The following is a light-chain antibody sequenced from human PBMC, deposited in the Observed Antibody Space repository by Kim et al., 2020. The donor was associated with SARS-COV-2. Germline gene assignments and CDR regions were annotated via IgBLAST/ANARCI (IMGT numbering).Light chain of an antibody. J-gene: IGKJ5*01. Sequence: EIVLTQSPATLSLSPGERATLSCRASRSVTNSLAWYQQKPGQSPRLLIHDASHGTAGLPARFTGSGSGTDFTLTISSLEPEDFAIYYCRQRSSWPPTFGQGTRLEIK. CDR1: RSVTNS. V-gene: IGKV3-11*01. CDR2: DAS. CDR3: RQRSSWPPT.